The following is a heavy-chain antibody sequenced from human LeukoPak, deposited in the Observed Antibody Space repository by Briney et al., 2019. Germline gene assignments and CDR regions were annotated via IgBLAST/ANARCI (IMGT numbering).Heavy chain of an antibody. D-gene: IGHD6-13*01. CDR2: IQPGNPEI. CDR1: GYSFTSYW. V-gene: IGHV5-51*01. J-gene: IGHJ4*02. Sequence: GESLKISCKASGYSFTSYWIGWVRQMPGKGLEWVGNIQPGNPEIRYSPSFQGQVTLSADKSISTAYLQWSSLKASDTAMYYCARQAYGSSSGGNVDYWGQGTLVTVSS. CDR3: ARQAYGSSSGGNVDY.